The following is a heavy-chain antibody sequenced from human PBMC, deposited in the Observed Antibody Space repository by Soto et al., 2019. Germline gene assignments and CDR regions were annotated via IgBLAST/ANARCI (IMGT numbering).Heavy chain of an antibody. Sequence: SETLSLTCTVSGGSISSSSYYWGWIRQPPGKGLEWIGSIYYSGSTYYNPSLKSRVTISVGTSKNQFSLKLSSVTAADTAVYYCARHTLESNWFDPWGQGTLVTVSS. CDR1: GGSISSSSYY. CDR2: IYYSGST. CDR3: ARHTLESNWFDP. V-gene: IGHV4-39*01. D-gene: IGHD1-1*01. J-gene: IGHJ5*02.